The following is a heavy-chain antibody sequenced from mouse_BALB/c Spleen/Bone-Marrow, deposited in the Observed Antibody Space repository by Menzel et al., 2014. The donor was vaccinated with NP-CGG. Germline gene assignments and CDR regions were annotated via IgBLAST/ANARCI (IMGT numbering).Heavy chain of an antibody. J-gene: IGHJ1*01. CDR1: GYTFTNYY. CDR3: AREVGRGGYFDV. Sequence: VQLQQSGPELVMPGTSVKISCKASGYTFTNYYIHWVRQRPGQGLEWIGWIYPGNVDTKYNEKFKGKATLTADKSSSTAYMQLSSLSSEDSAVYCCAREVGRGGYFDVWGAGTTVTVSS. CDR2: IYPGNVDT. D-gene: IGHD1-1*02. V-gene: IGHV1S56*01.